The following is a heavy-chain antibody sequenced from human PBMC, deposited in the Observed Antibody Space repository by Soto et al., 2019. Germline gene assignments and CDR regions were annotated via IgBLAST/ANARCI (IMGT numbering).Heavy chain of an antibody. CDR1: GYTFTSYD. D-gene: IGHD5-12*01. CDR2: MNSNSGNT. Sequence: QVQLVQSGAEVKKPGASVKVSCKASGYTFTSYDINWVRQATGQGLEWMGWMNSNSGNTGFAQKIQVRVTMTRNTSISTAYMELSSLRSEDTAVYYCARANGYDWGGPLHLWGQGTLVTVSS. V-gene: IGHV1-8*01. J-gene: IGHJ4*02. CDR3: ARANGYDWGGPLHL.